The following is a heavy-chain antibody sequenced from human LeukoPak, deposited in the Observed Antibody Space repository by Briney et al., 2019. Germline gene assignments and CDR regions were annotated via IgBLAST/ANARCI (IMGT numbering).Heavy chain of an antibody. J-gene: IGHJ4*02. CDR1: GGSISSGSYY. CDR2: IYTSGST. V-gene: IGHV4-61*02. CDR3: ASAPTPFNFDY. Sequence: PSETLSLTCTVSGGSISSGSYYWSWIRQPAGKGLEWIGRIYTSGSTNYNPSLKSRVTISVDTSKNQFSLKLSSVTAADTAVYYCASAPTPFNFDYWAREPWSPSPQ.